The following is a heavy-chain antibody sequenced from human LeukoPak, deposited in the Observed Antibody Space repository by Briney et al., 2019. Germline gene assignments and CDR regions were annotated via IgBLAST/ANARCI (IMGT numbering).Heavy chain of an antibody. CDR2: MNPNSGNT. V-gene: IGHV1-8*01. CDR1: GYTFTSYD. J-gene: IGHJ5*02. D-gene: IGHD6-19*01. CDR3: ARGPLYSSGWYEENWFDP. Sequence: GASVKVSCKASGYTFTSYDISWVRQATGQGLEWMGWMNPNSGNTGYAQKFQGRVTMTRNTSISTAYMELSSLRSEDTAVYYCARGPLYSSGWYEENWFDPWGQGTLVTVSS.